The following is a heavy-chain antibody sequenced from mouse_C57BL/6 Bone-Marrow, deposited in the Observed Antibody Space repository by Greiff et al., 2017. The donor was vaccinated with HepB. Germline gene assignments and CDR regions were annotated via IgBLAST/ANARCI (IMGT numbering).Heavy chain of an antibody. J-gene: IGHJ3*01. D-gene: IGHD2-4*01. CDR1: GYTFTDYY. CDR2: IYPGSGNT. Sequence: VQLQQSGAELVRPGASVKLSCKASGYTFTDYYINWVKQRPGQGLEWIARIYPGSGNTYYNEKFKGKATLTAEKSSSTAYMQLSSLTSEDSAVYVCARGKDYEGVWFAYWGQGTLVTVSA. V-gene: IGHV1-76*01. CDR3: ARGKDYEGVWFAY.